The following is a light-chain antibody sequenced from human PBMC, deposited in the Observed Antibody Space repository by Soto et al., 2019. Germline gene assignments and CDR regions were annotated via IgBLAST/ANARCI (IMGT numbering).Light chain of an antibody. CDR1: SSNIGAGYD. CDR2: ADR. J-gene: IGLJ2*01. Sequence: QLVLTQPPSVSGAPGQRVTISCTGSSSNIGAGYDVHWYQQLPGTAPTLLISADRTRPPGVPDRFSGSKSGTSASLAITGLQAEDEADYYCQSYDNTLDAVVFGGGTKLTVL. CDR3: QSYDNTLDAVV. V-gene: IGLV1-40*01.